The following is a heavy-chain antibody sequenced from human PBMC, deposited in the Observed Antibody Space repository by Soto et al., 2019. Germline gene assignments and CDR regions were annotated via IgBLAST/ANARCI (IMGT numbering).Heavy chain of an antibody. D-gene: IGHD1-1*01. Sequence: QVQLVQSGAEVKKPGASVKVSCKASGYTFTSYDINWVRQATGQGLEWMGWMNPNSGNTGYAQKFQVRVTMTRNTSITTAYMERSSLGSEDTAVYYCAREMTTRGMDGWGQGTRVTVSS. V-gene: IGHV1-8*01. CDR3: AREMTTRGMDG. CDR1: GYTFTSYD. CDR2: MNPNSGNT. J-gene: IGHJ6*02.